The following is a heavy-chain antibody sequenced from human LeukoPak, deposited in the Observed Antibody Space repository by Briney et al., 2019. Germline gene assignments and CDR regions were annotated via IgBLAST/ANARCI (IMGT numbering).Heavy chain of an antibody. V-gene: IGHV4-59*08. J-gene: IGHJ3*02. CDR1: GGPISSYS. Sequence: SETLSLTCTVSGGPISSYSWSWMRQPPGKGLEWIGSIYYSGSTNYNPSLKSRVPISVDTYKNQFSLKLSSVTAADTAVYYCARHGGESIVAMILHAFDIWGQGTMVTVSS. CDR3: ARHGGESIVAMILHAFDI. CDR2: IYYSGST. D-gene: IGHD5-12*01.